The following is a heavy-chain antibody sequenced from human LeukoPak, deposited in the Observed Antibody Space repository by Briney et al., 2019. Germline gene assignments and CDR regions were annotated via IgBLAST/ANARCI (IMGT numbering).Heavy chain of an antibody. Sequence: SETLSLTCTVSGGSISSYYWSWIRQPPGKGLEWIGYIYYSGSTNYNPSLKSRVTISVDTSKNQFSLKLSSVTAADTAVYYCARPLLGYCSSTSCYGPYYFDYWGQGTLVTVSS. V-gene: IGHV4-59*12. D-gene: IGHD2-2*01. CDR2: IYYSGST. CDR3: ARPLLGYCSSTSCYGPYYFDY. J-gene: IGHJ4*02. CDR1: GGSISSYY.